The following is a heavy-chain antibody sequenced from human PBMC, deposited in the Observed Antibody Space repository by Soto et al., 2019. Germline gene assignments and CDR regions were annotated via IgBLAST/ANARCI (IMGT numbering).Heavy chain of an antibody. CDR2: INHSGST. Sequence: QVQLKQRGAGLLKPSETLSLTCAVYGGSFREYSWNWIRQSPGMGLGRIGEINHSGSTNYNPSIKSRVTILVDTSKNHFSLKLSSVTAADTAVYYCAREEVSQWFTKGYYVMDVWGQGPTVTVSS. CDR3: AREEVSQWFTKGYYVMDV. J-gene: IGHJ6*02. V-gene: IGHV4-34*01. CDR1: GGSFREYS. D-gene: IGHD2-8*01.